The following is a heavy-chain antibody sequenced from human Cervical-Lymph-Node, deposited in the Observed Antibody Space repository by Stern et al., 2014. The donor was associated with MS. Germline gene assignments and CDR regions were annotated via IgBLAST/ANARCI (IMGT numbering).Heavy chain of an antibody. D-gene: IGHD2-21*02. CDR1: GDTFSDHS. Sequence: QMQLVQSGAEVKRPGSSVTVSCKSSGDTFSDHSISWVRRAPGHGLEWVGGIIPLFGAADYAQMFQGRVTITADESTTTAYMELSSLRSEDTAIYYCARGAYCGGDCYWGWFDSWGQGTLVTVSS. CDR2: IIPLFGAA. CDR3: ARGAYCGGDCYWGWFDS. J-gene: IGHJ5*01. V-gene: IGHV1-69*01.